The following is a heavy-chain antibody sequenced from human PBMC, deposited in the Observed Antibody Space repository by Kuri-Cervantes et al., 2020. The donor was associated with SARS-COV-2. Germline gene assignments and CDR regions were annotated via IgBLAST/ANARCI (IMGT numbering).Heavy chain of an antibody. CDR3: ARSKGLGGFWSVSYAGLDY. CDR2: IQEDGNEK. CDR1: GFTFGKYW. V-gene: IGHV3-7*01. J-gene: IGHJ4*02. Sequence: GESLKISCAASGFTFGKYWMNWVRQAPGKGLEWVANIQEDGNEKYYVDSVKGRFTISRDNARNSLDLLLKSLRVEDTAVYYCARSKGLGGFWSVSYAGLDYWGQGTLVTVSS. D-gene: IGHD3-3*01.